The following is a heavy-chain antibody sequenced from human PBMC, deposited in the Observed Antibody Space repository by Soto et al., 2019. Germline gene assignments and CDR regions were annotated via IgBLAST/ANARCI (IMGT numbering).Heavy chain of an antibody. D-gene: IGHD2-21*02. CDR1: GFTFSSYG. CDR3: ARDVMVTAMVMWYFDL. CDR2: IWYDGSNK. Sequence: QVQLVESGGGVVQPGRSLRLSCAASGFTFSSYGRHWVRQAPGKGLEWVAVIWYDGSNKYYADSVKGRFTISRDNSKNTLYLQMNSLRAEDTAVYYCARDVMVTAMVMWYFDLWGRGTLVTVSS. V-gene: IGHV3-33*01. J-gene: IGHJ2*01.